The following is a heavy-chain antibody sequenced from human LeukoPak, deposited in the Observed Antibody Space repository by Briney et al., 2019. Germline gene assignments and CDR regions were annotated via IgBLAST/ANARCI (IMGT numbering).Heavy chain of an antibody. CDR2: IIPIFGTA. D-gene: IGHD3-3*01. J-gene: IGHJ3*02. CDR3: ARSQRPSCRGFLEWCILHLDAFDI. Sequence: ASVKVSCKASGGTFSSYAISWVRQAPGQGLEWMGGIIPIFGTANYAQKFQGRVTITADESTSTAYMELSSLRSEDTAVYYCARSQRPSCRGFLEWCILHLDAFDIWGQGTMVTVSS. CDR1: GGTFSSYA. V-gene: IGHV1-69*13.